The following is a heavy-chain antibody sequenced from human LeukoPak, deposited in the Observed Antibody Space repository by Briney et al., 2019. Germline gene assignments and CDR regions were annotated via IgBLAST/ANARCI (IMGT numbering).Heavy chain of an antibody. CDR3: AKRGSGYYSALDY. Sequence: PGGSLRLSCAASGFTFSSYGMHWVRQAPGKGLEWVAVISYDGSNKYYADSVKGRFTISRDNSKNTLYLQMNSLRAEDTAVYYCAKRGSGYYSALDYWGQGTLVTVSS. J-gene: IGHJ4*02. V-gene: IGHV3-30*18. CDR1: GFTFSSYG. CDR2: ISYDGSNK. D-gene: IGHD3-22*01.